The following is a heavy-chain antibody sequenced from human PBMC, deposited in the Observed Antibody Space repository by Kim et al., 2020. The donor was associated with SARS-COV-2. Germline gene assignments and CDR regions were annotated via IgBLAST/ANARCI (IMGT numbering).Heavy chain of an antibody. V-gene: IGHV3-23*05. CDR1: GFTFSTSG. J-gene: IGHJ4*02. D-gene: IGHD3-22*01. Sequence: GGSLRLSCAASGFTFSTSGMSWVRQAPGKGLEWVSHINSGSTYYADSVTVGFTITGDSFKNTHYLQMNRLRGEDTAMYYCARSRGYLQFDCWGQVTLVTVYS. CDR2: INSGST. CDR3: ARSRGYLQFDC.